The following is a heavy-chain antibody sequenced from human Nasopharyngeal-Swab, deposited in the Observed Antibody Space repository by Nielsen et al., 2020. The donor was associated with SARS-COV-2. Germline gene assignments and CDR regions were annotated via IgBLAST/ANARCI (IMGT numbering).Heavy chain of an antibody. V-gene: IGHV3-30*03. J-gene: IGHJ6*02. Sequence: GESLKISCAASGFTFSSYGMHWVRQAPGKGLEWVAVISYDGYNKYYADSVKGRFTISRDNSKNTLYLQMNSLRAEDTAVYYCARDYRTYYYDSSGYCASYYYGMDVWGQGTTVTVSS. CDR3: ARDYRTYYYDSSGYCASYYYGMDV. CDR2: ISYDGYNK. D-gene: IGHD3-22*01. CDR1: GFTFSSYG.